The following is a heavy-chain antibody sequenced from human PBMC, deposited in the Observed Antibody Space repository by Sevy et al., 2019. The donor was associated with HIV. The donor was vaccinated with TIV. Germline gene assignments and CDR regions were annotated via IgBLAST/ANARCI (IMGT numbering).Heavy chain of an antibody. CDR1: GGTFSSYA. CDR2: IIPILGIA. D-gene: IGHD3-10*01. J-gene: IGHJ6*03. CDR3: ASDDRGYGSGSSLLYYYYYYMDV. V-gene: IGHV1-69*10. Sequence: ASVKVSCKASGGTFSSYAISWVRQAPGQGLEWMGGIIPILGIANYAQKFQGRVTITADKSTSTAYMELSSLRSEDTAVYYCASDDRGYGSGSSLLYYYYYYMDVWGKGTTVTVSS.